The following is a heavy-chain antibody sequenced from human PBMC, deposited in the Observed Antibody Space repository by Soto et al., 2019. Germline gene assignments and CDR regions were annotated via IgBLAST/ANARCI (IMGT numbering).Heavy chain of an antibody. V-gene: IGHV4-39*02. CDR1: GGSISSSSYY. CDR2: IYYSGST. Sequence: SETLSLTCTVSGGSISSSSYYWGWIRQPPGKGLEWIGSIYYSGSTYYNPSLKSRVTISVDTSKNQFSLKLSSVTAADTAVYYCARELHLGELSLSNWFDPWGQGTLVTVSS. CDR3: ARELHLGELSLSNWFDP. J-gene: IGHJ5*02. D-gene: IGHD3-16*02.